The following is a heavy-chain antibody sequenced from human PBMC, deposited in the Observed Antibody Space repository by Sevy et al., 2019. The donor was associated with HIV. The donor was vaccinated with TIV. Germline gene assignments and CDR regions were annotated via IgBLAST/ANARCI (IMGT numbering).Heavy chain of an antibody. CDR1: GFTFSDYY. Sequence: GGSLRLSCSASGFTFSDYYMSWIRQAPGKGLEWVSYISTSSTYTNHADSVKGRFTISRDNANNSLYLQMNSLRAEDTAVYFCARVRYKYGSYYFDYWGQGPLVTVSS. CDR2: ISTSSTYT. J-gene: IGHJ4*02. V-gene: IGHV3-11*06. D-gene: IGHD5-18*01. CDR3: ARVRYKYGSYYFDY.